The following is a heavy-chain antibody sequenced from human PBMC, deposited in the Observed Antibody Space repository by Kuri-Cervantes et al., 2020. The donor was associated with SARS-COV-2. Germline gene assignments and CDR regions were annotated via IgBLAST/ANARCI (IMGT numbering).Heavy chain of an antibody. J-gene: IGHJ3*02. CDR3: ARDPDSSGWYAGDAFDI. CDR2: ISHDGKNK. V-gene: IGHV3-30*03. Sequence: GESLKISCAASGFNFSRTDMHWVRQAPGKGLEWVAVISHDGKNKKCIASGKGRFTISRDNAKNTLYLQMNSLRAEDTAVYYCARDPDSSGWYAGDAFDIWGQGTMVTVSS. CDR1: GFNFSRTD. D-gene: IGHD6-19*01.